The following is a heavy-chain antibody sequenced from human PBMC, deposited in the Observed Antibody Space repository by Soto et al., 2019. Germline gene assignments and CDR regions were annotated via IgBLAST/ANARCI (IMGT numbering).Heavy chain of an antibody. J-gene: IGHJ6*02. CDR3: ARDDSSGYYFGV. Sequence: GGPLRLSCAASGFIVSSNYMSLVRQAPGKGLEWVSFIYRGGSTYYADSVKGRFTISRDNSKNTLYLQMNSLRAEDTAVYYCARDDSSGYYFGVWGRGTTVTVSS. CDR2: IYRGGST. V-gene: IGHV3-53*01. D-gene: IGHD3-22*01. CDR1: GFIVSSNY.